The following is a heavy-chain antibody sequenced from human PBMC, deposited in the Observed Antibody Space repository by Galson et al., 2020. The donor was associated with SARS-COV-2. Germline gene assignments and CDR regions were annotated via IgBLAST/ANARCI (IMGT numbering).Heavy chain of an antibody. V-gene: IGHV1-3*01. Sequence: ASVKVSCKASGYTFTSYAMHWVRQAPGQRLEWMGWINAGNGNTKYSQKFQGRVTITRDTSASTAYMELSSLRSEDTAVYYCARGWDSSSWAPGYYYYGMDVWGQGTTVTVSS. J-gene: IGHJ6*02. CDR1: GYTFTSYA. CDR2: INAGNGNT. CDR3: ARGWDSSSWAPGYYYYGMDV. D-gene: IGHD6-13*01.